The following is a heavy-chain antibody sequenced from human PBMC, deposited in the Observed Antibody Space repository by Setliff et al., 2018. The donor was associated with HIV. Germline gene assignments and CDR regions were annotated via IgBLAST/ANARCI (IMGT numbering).Heavy chain of an antibody. D-gene: IGHD2-8*02. J-gene: IGHJ3*02. Sequence: PSETLSLTCTVSGGSISSGIYYWIWIRQPAGKGLEWIGHVYTTGGTNYNPSLEGRLTISVHTSRNQFSLRLSSVTAADTAVYYCARAPTGVTNAFDIWGQGTMVTVSS. CDR1: GGSISSGIYY. V-gene: IGHV4-61*09. CDR2: VYTTGGT. CDR3: ARAPTGVTNAFDI.